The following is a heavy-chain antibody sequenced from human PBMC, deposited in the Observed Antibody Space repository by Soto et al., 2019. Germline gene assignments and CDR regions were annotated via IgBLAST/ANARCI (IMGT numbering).Heavy chain of an antibody. Sequence: ASVKVSCKASGYTFTSYDINWVRQATGQGLEWMGWMNPNSGNTGYAQKFQGRVTMTRNTSISTAYMELSSLRSEDTALYYCASFQGLYYDFWSGYPHDGMDVWGQGTTVTVSS. CDR3: ASFQGLYYDFWSGYPHDGMDV. CDR2: MNPNSGNT. D-gene: IGHD3-3*01. J-gene: IGHJ6*02. V-gene: IGHV1-8*01. CDR1: GYTFTSYD.